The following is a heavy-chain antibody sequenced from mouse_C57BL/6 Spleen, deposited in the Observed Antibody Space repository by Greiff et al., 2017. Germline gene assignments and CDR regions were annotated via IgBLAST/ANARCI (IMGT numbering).Heavy chain of an antibody. J-gene: IGHJ2*01. CDR2: IRLKSDNYAT. D-gene: IGHD1-1*01. CDR3: TDYYYGSSYHFDY. CDR1: GFTFSNYW. V-gene: IGHV6-3*01. Sequence: EVQLQESGGGLVQPGGSMKLSCVASGFTFSNYWMNWVRQSPEKGLEWVAQIRLKSDNYATHYAESVKGRFTISRDDSKSSVYLQMNNLRAEDTGIYYCTDYYYGSSYHFDYWGQGTTLTVSS.